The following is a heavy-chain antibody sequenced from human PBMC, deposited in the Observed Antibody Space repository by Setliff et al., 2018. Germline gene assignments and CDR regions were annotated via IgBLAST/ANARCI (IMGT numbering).Heavy chain of an antibody. V-gene: IGHV4-61*09. CDR1: GGSVSSGNYY. Sequence: PSETLSLTCAVSGGSVSSGNYYWTWIRQPAGKGLEWIGHMYTSGKTNYNPSLRSRVTISSDTSKNHFSLDLSSVTAADTAVYYCARLPNYVWGSPVDYWGQGTLVTVSS. J-gene: IGHJ4*02. CDR2: MYTSGKT. CDR3: ARLPNYVWGSPVDY. D-gene: IGHD3-16*01.